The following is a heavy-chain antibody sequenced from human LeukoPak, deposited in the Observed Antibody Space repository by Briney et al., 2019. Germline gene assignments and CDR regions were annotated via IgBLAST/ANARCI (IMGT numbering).Heavy chain of an antibody. CDR2: INHSGST. CDR3: ARLSRAVRGVLLNWFDP. Sequence: PSETLSLTCAVYGGSFSGYYWSWIRQPPGKGLEWIGEINHSGSTNYNPSLKSRVTISVDTSKNQFSLKLSSVTAADTVVYYCARLSRAVRGVLLNWFDPWGQGTLVTVSS. CDR1: GGSFSGYY. D-gene: IGHD3-10*01. J-gene: IGHJ5*02. V-gene: IGHV4-34*01.